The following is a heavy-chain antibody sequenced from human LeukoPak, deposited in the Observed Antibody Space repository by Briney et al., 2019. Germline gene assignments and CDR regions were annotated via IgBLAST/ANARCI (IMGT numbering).Heavy chain of an antibody. V-gene: IGHV3-48*04. CDR2: ISSSGRTM. D-gene: IGHD5-18*01. CDR3: ARDSGYSYGAFDP. J-gene: IGHJ5*02. CDR1: GFTFSSYW. Sequence: PGGSLRLSCAASGFTFSSYWMNWVRQAPGKGLEWVSYISSSGRTMYYADSVKGRFTISRENAKNSLYLQMNSLRAEDTAVYYCARDSGYSYGAFDPWGQGALVTVSS.